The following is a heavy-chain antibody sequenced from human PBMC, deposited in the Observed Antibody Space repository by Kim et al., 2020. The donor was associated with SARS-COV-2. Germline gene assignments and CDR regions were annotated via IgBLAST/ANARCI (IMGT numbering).Heavy chain of an antibody. Sequence: GGSLRLSCAASGFTFSSYAMSWVRQAPGKGLEWVSAISGSGGSTYYADSVKGRFTISRDNSKNTLYLQMNSLRAEDTAVYYCAKVVLAAAGTGWYFDLWGRGTLVTVSS. J-gene: IGHJ2*01. V-gene: IGHV3-23*01. CDR1: GFTFSSYA. D-gene: IGHD6-13*01. CDR3: AKVVLAAAGTGWYFDL. CDR2: ISGSGGST.